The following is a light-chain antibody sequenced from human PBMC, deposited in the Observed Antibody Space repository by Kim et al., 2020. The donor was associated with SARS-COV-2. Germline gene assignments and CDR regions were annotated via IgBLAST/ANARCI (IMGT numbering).Light chain of an antibody. Sequence: DILMTQSPSSLSVSVGDRVTITCRASQGISNYLAWYQQKPGKVPKLLIYAASTLQSGVPSRFSGSGSGTDFTLTISSLQPEDVVSYYCQKYNSAPWTFGQGTKVDIK. V-gene: IGKV1-27*01. J-gene: IGKJ1*01. CDR3: QKYNSAPWT. CDR1: QGISNY. CDR2: AAS.